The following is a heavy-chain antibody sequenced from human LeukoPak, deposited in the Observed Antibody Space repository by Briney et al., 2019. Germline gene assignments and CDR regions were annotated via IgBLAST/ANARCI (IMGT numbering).Heavy chain of an antibody. CDR1: GFTFSEYA. CDR2: ISYDGRQK. CDR3: AKDSGYYDFWSGPRMAFDI. J-gene: IGHJ3*02. Sequence: QTGGSLRLSCAASGFTFSEYAMHWVRQAPGKGLEWVAVISYDGRQKYYGDSVKGRFTISRDNSKNTLYLQMNSLRAEDTAVYYCAKDSGYYDFWSGPRMAFDIWGQGTMVTVSS. V-gene: IGHV3-30-3*01. D-gene: IGHD3-3*01.